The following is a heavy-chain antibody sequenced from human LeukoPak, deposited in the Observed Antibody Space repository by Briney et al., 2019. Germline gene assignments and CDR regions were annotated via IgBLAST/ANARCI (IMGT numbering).Heavy chain of an antibody. J-gene: IGHJ5*02. Sequence: SQTLSLTCTVSGGSLSSGDYYWSWLRQPPGKGLEGFGYTYYSGSTYYNPSLKSRVTISVDTSKTQFYLKLSSVTAADTAVYYCARRRIFGVVISGWFDPWGQGTLVTVSS. D-gene: IGHD3-3*01. CDR1: GGSLSSGDYY. CDR3: ARRRIFGVVISGWFDP. V-gene: IGHV4-30-4*01. CDR2: TYYSGST.